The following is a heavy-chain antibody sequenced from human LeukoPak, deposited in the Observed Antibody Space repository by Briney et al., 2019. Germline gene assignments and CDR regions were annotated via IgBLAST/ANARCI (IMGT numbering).Heavy chain of an antibody. V-gene: IGHV3-9*01. Sequence: PGGSLRLSCAASGFTFSSYSMHWVRQAPGKGLEWVSGISWNSGSRGYADSVKGRFTISRDNAKNSLYLQMNSLRAEDTALYYCAKDFLPYCSGGSCYQDYWGQGTLVTVSS. J-gene: IGHJ4*02. CDR3: AKDFLPYCSGGSCYQDY. CDR2: ISWNSGSR. D-gene: IGHD2-15*01. CDR1: GFTFSSYS.